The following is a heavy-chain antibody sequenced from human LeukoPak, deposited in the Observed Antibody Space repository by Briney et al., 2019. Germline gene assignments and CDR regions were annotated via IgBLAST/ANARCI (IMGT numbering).Heavy chain of an antibody. Sequence: GESLKISCKGSGYSFTNYWIGWVRQMPGKGLEWRGIIYPGDSETRYSPSFQGQVTISADKSINTAYLQWSSLKASDTAMYYCARHLVYVTGYMDVWGKGTTVTVSS. CDR3: ARHLVYVTGYMDV. CDR1: GYSFTNYW. CDR2: IYPGDSET. V-gene: IGHV5-51*01. D-gene: IGHD2/OR15-2a*01. J-gene: IGHJ6*03.